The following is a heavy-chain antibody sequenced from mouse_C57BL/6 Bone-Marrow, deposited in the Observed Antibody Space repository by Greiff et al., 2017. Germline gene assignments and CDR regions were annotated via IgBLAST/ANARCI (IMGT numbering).Heavy chain of an antibody. Sequence: EVKLMESGGDLVKPGGSLKLSCAASGFTFSSYGMSWVRQTPDKRLEWVATISSGGSYTYYPDSVKGRFTISRDNAKNTLYLQMSSLTSEDTAMYYCARLYYGSSLAWFAYWGQGTLVTVSA. V-gene: IGHV5-6*01. CDR3: ARLYYGSSLAWFAY. CDR2: ISSGGSYT. CDR1: GFTFSSYG. J-gene: IGHJ3*01. D-gene: IGHD1-1*01.